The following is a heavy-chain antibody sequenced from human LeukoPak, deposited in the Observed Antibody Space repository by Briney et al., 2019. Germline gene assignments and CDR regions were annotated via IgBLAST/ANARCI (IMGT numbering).Heavy chain of an antibody. D-gene: IGHD3-22*01. CDR2: ISGSANRI. CDR3: AKDADISVELVVISSFDS. Sequence: GGSLRLSCAASGFTFSTYGMNWVRQTPGKGLEWVSAISGSANRIYHADSVKGRFTISRDNSKNMPYLQMNSLRADDTALYYCAKDADISVELVVISSFDSWGQGTLVTVSA. V-gene: IGHV3-23*01. CDR1: GFTFSTYG. J-gene: IGHJ4*02.